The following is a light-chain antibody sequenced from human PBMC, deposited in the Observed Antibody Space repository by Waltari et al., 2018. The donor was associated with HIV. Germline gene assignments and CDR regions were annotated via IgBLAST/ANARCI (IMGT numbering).Light chain of an antibody. CDR3: QQYNNWPPYT. J-gene: IGKJ2*01. V-gene: IGKV3-15*01. CDR1: QSVSSN. CDR2: GAS. Sequence: IVMTQSPATLSVSPGASATLCCRVSQSVSSNLAWYQQKPGQAPRLLIYGASTRATGIPARFSGSGSGTEFTLTISRLQSEDFAVYYCQQYNNWPPYTFGQGTKLEIK.